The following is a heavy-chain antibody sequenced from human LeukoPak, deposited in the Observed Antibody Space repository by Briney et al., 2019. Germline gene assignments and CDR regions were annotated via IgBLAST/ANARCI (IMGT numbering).Heavy chain of an antibody. D-gene: IGHD5-12*01. CDR3: AREYSRYSGTYYDY. CDR2: ISSYNGKT. Sequence: GASVKVSCKASGYRFTSYSISWVRQAPGQGLEWVGWISSYNGKTNYGKNVQGRVTMTTDTSTSTAYMELRSLRSDDTAIYYCAREYSRYSGTYYDYWGQGTLVTVSS. CDR1: GYRFTSYS. V-gene: IGHV1-18*01. J-gene: IGHJ4*02.